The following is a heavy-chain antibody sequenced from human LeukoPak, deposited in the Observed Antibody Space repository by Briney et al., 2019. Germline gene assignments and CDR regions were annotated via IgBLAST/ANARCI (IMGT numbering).Heavy chain of an antibody. CDR3: ARYCSSTSCYYSTLDY. Sequence: GGSLRLSCAASGFTVSSNYMSWVRQAPGKGLEWVSVIYSGGSTYYADSVKGRFTISRDNSKNTLYLQMNSLRAEDTAVYYCARYCSSTSCYYSTLDYWGQGTLVTVSS. V-gene: IGHV3-66*02. J-gene: IGHJ4*02. D-gene: IGHD2-2*01. CDR1: GFTVSSNY. CDR2: IYSGGST.